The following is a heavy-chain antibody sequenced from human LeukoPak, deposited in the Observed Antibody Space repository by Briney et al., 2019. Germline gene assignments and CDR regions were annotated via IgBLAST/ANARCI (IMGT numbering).Heavy chain of an antibody. D-gene: IGHD2-2*02. CDR2: INPGNGDT. Sequence: GAAVKVSCKTSGYSFTSQDMHWGREAPGQSLGWMGCINPGNGDTKYSQEFQGRGTITRDTFATTAYMDLSSPRSDDMAASYCTLYNYWGQGTLVTVSS. CDR1: GYSFTSQD. CDR3: TLYNY. V-gene: IGHV1-3*03. J-gene: IGHJ4*02.